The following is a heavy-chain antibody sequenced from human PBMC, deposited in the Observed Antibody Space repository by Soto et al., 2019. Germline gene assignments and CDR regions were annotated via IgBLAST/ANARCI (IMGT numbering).Heavy chain of an antibody. D-gene: IGHD3-3*01. CDR1: GGSVSSGSYY. CDR3: ASDFWSGYSLAS. J-gene: IGHJ4*02. Sequence: QVQLQESGPGLVKPSETLSLTCTVSGGSVSSGSYYWSWIRQPPGKGLEWIGYIYYSGSTNYNPSLKSRVTISVDTSKNQFSLKLSSVTAADTAVYYCASDFWSGYSLASWGQGTLVTVSS. CDR2: IYYSGST. V-gene: IGHV4-61*01.